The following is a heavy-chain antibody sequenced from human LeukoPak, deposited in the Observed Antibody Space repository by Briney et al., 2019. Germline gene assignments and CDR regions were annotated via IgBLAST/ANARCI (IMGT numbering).Heavy chain of an antibody. CDR1: GNSISSGDNY. D-gene: IGHD1-26*01. Sequence: KPSQTLSLTCTVSGNSISSGDNYWSWIRQPAGKGLEWIGRIYTSGSTNYNPSLKSRVTISIDTSKNQFSLRLNSVTAADTAMYYCAKSGGYGLIDYWGQGTRVTVSS. CDR3: AKSGGYGLIDY. J-gene: IGHJ4*02. V-gene: IGHV4-61*02. CDR2: IYTSGST.